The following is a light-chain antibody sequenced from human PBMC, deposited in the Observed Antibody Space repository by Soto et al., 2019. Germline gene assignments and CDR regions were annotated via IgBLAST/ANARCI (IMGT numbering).Light chain of an antibody. CDR3: QQRSNWPYT. V-gene: IGKV3-11*01. CDR1: QSVSSY. CDR2: DAS. J-gene: IGKJ2*01. Sequence: EIVLTQSPATLSLSPGERATLSCRASQSVSSYLAWYQQKPGQAPRLLIYDASNRATGIPARFSGSGSGTDFTLTIRSIETEDFAVYSCQQRSNWPYTFGQGTKVDSK.